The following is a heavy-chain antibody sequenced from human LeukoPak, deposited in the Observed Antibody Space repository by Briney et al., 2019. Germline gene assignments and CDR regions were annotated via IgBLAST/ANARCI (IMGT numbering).Heavy chain of an antibody. J-gene: IGHJ6*02. D-gene: IGHD3-9*01. Sequence: SVKVSCKASGDTFSSYAIIWVRQAPGQGLEWMGRIIPIRGITNYTQKFQGRDTITADKSTSTAYMELSSLRSEDTAVYYCARGSDSLTDRDYYYYYGMDVWGQGTTVTVSS. CDR2: IIPIRGIT. V-gene: IGHV1-69*04. CDR3: ARGSDSLTDRDYYYYYGMDV. CDR1: GDTFSSYA.